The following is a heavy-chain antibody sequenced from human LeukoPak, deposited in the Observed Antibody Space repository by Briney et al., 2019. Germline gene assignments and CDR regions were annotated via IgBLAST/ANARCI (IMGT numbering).Heavy chain of an antibody. D-gene: IGHD5-12*01. V-gene: IGHV3-48*03. CDR3: ARLWVRLHWNDF. J-gene: IGHJ4*02. Sequence: PGGSLRLSCAVSGFTFSSFEMNWVRQAPGKGLEWVSYISSSGGTIYYADSVKGRFTISRDNAKNSLYLQMDSLRAEDTAVYYCARLWVRLHWNDFWGQGTLVTVSS. CDR2: ISSSGGTI. CDR1: GFTFSSFE.